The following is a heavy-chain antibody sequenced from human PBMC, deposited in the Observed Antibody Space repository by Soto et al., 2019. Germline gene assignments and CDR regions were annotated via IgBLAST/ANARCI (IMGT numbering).Heavy chain of an antibody. CDR2: IYPTGTT. J-gene: IGHJ4*02. CDR3: ARGVGSSPPRY. D-gene: IGHD1-26*01. V-gene: IGHV4-30-2*06. Sequence: TSETLSLTCTVSGGSISSGGYSWSWIRQSPEKGLEWIGCIYPTGTTYYHPSLKSRVTISVDTSRNQFSLNLTSVTAADTAVYYCARGVGSSPPRYWGRGTLVTVS. CDR1: GGSISSGGYS.